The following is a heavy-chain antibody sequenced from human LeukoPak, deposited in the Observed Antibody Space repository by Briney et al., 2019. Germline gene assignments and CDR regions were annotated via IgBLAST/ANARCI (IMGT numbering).Heavy chain of an antibody. D-gene: IGHD3-10*01. V-gene: IGHV3-66*02. CDR3: ARGTYGNYYFDY. Sequence: GGSLRLSCAASGFTVSGNYMSWVRQAPGKGLEWVSVIYSGGSTYYADSVKGRFTISRDNSKNTLFLQMNCLRPEDTAVYYCARGTYGNYYFDYWGQGTLVTVSS. J-gene: IGHJ4*02. CDR2: IYSGGST. CDR1: GFTVSGNY.